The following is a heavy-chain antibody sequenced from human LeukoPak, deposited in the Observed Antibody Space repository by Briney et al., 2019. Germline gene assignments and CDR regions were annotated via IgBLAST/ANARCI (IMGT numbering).Heavy chain of an antibody. CDR2: INPNSGGT. V-gene: IGHV1-2*02. D-gene: IGHD1-14*01. CDR1: GYTFTSYG. Sequence: ASVKVSCKASGYTFTSYGISWVRQAPGQGLEWMGWINPNSGGTNYAQKFQGRVTMTRDTSISTAYMELSRLRSDDTAVYYCAREPEDAFDIWGQGTMVTVSS. CDR3: AREPEDAFDI. J-gene: IGHJ3*02.